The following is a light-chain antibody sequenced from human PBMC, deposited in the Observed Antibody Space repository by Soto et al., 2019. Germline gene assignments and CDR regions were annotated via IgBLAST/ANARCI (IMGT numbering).Light chain of an antibody. J-gene: IGKJ1*01. CDR2: GAS. CDR3: QHHNSYSQP. CDR1: QSIRYY. V-gene: IGKV1-5*01. Sequence: DIQLTQSPPTLSASVGDRVTITCRASQSIRYYLAWYQQMPGKAPKLLIYGASSLQSGVPSRFSGSGSGTEFTLTICILQPDDFATYFCQHHNSYSQPFGQGTKVDIK.